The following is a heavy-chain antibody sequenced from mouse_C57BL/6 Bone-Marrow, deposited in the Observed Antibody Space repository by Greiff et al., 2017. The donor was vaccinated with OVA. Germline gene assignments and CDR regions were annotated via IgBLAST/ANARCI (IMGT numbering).Heavy chain of an antibody. J-gene: IGHJ2*01. CDR3: ARDSTVVATGYFDY. Sequence: VQLQQPGAELVKPGASVKMSCKASGYTFTSYWITWVKQRPGQGLEWIGDIYPGSGSTNYNEQFKSKATLTVDTSSSTAYMQLSSLTSEDSAVYYCARDSTVVATGYFDYWGQGTTLTVSS. D-gene: IGHD1-1*01. CDR1: GYTFTSYW. CDR2: IYPGSGST. V-gene: IGHV1-55*01.